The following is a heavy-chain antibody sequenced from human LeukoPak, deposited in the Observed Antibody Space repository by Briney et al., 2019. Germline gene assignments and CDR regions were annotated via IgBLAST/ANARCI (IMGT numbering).Heavy chain of an antibody. CDR2: INHSGST. CDR1: RGSFSGYY. D-gene: IGHD2-15*01. J-gene: IGHJ4*02. Sequence: PSETLSLTCAVYRGSFSGYYGSWIRQPPGKGLEWIGEINHSGSTNYNPSLKSRVTISVDTSKNQFSLKLSSVTAADTAVYYCARGSGYCSGGSCYSRAYYFDYWGQGTLVTVSS. CDR3: ARGSGYCSGGSCYSRAYYFDY. V-gene: IGHV4-34*01.